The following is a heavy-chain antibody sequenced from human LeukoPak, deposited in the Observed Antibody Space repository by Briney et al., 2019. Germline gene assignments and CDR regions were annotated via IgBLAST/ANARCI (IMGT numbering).Heavy chain of an antibody. V-gene: IGHV1-69*06. CDR2: IIPIFGTA. CDR3: ARAGASSSWFDY. Sequence: ASVKVSCKASGGTFSSYAISWVRQAPGQGLEWMGGIIPIFGTANYAQKFQGRVTITADKSTSTAYMELSSLRSEDTAVYYCARAGASSSWFDYWGQGTLVTVSS. CDR1: GGTFSSYA. J-gene: IGHJ4*02. D-gene: IGHD6-13*01.